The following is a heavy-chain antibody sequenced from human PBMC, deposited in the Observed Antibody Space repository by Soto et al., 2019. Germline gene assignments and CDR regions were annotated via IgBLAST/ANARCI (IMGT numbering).Heavy chain of an antibody. CDR1: GDSVSSNSAA. J-gene: IGHJ4*02. Sequence: KQSQTLSLTCAISGDSVSSNSAAWNWIRQSPSRGLEWLGRTYYRSKWYNDYAVSVKSRITINPDTSKNQFSLQLNSVTPEDTAVYYCAREVEYSSSSGGWYFDYWGQGTLVTVSS. CDR2: TYYRSKWYN. V-gene: IGHV6-1*01. CDR3: AREVEYSSSSGGWYFDY. D-gene: IGHD6-6*01.